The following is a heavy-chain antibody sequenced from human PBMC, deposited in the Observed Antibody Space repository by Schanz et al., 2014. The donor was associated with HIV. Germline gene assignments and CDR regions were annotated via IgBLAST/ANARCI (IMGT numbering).Heavy chain of an antibody. Sequence: EVQLLDSGGGLVQPGGSLRLSCAASGFIFNSYAMSWVRQAPGKGLDRVSTISGSGDNTFYADSVKGRFTISRDDSRNTLFLQMNSLRAADTALYFCAKSEGSLWFGELPSGFDLWGRGIVVTVSS. CDR2: ISGSGDNT. CDR3: AKSEGSLWFGELPSGFDL. CDR1: GFIFNSYA. J-gene: IGHJ2*01. V-gene: IGHV3-23*01. D-gene: IGHD3-10*01.